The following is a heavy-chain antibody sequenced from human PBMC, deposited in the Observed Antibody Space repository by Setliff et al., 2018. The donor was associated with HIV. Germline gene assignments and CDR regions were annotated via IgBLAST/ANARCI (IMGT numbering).Heavy chain of an antibody. CDR3: VRSTHDSSPN. Sequence: PGGSLRLSCAASGFTFSNYEMSWVRQAPGKGPEWVSYIGSSGRTKYYADSVKGRFTISRDNAKNSLYQQMNSLRAEDTAIYYCVRSTHDSSPNWGHGTLVTVSS. J-gene: IGHJ4*01. CDR1: GFTFSNYE. D-gene: IGHD3-22*01. CDR2: IGSSGRTK. V-gene: IGHV3-48*03.